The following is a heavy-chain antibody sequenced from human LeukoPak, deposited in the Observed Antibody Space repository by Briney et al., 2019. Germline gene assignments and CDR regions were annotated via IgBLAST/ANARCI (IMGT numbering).Heavy chain of an antibody. CDR1: GGSISSYY. CDR3: ARHPPPMTTVGYYYYYGMDV. V-gene: IGHV4-59*08. Sequence: SETLSLTCTVSGGSISSYYWSWIRQPPGKGLECLGFIFHTGTTNYNPSLKSRVTISVDTSKNQFSLKLSSVTAADTAVYYCARHPPPMTTVGYYYYYGMDVWGQGTTVTVSS. J-gene: IGHJ6*02. CDR2: IFHTGTT. D-gene: IGHD4-11*01.